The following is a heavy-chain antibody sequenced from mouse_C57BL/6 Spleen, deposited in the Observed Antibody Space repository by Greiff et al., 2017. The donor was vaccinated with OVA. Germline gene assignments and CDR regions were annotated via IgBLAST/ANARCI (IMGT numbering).Heavy chain of an antibody. CDR3: ARTSYSNYWYFDV. V-gene: IGHV1-66*01. J-gene: IGHJ1*03. D-gene: IGHD2-5*01. CDR1: GYSFTSYY. CDR2: IYPGSGNT. Sequence: QVQLQQSGPELVKPGASVKISCKASGYSFTSYYIHWVKQRPGQGLEGIGWIYPGSGNTKYNEKFKGKATLTADTSSSTAYMQLSSLTSEDSAVYYCARTSYSNYWYFDVWGTGTTVTVSS.